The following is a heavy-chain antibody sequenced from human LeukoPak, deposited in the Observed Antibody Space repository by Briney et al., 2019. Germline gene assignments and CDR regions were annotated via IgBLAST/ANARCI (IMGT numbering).Heavy chain of an antibody. Sequence: GGSLRLSCAASGFTSSSYAMHWVRQAPGKGLEWVAVISYDGSNKYYADSVKGRFTISRDNSKNTLYLQMNSLRAEDTAVYYCARGRGYSSSWSPPLIDYWGQGTLVTVSS. CDR1: GFTSSSYA. J-gene: IGHJ4*02. CDR3: ARGRGYSSSWSPPLIDY. V-gene: IGHV3-30*14. D-gene: IGHD6-13*01. CDR2: ISYDGSNK.